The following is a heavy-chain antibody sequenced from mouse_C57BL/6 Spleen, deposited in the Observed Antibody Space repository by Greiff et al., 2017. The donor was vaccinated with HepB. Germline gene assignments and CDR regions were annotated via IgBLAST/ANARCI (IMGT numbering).Heavy chain of an antibody. J-gene: IGHJ1*03. CDR2: IYPGSGST. Sequence: QVQLKQPGAELVKPGASVKMSCKASGYTFTSYWITWVKQRPGQGLEWIGDIYPGSGSTNYNEKFKSKATLTVDTSSSTAYMQLSSLTSEDSAVYYCARRVIYYDHWYFDVWGTGTTVTVSS. CDR1: GYTFTSYW. CDR3: ARRVIYYDHWYFDV. V-gene: IGHV1-55*01. D-gene: IGHD2-4*01.